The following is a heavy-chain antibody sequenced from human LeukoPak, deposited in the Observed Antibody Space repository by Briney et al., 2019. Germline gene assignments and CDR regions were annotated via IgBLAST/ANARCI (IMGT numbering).Heavy chain of an antibody. Sequence: SVKVSCKASGFTFTSSAMQWVRQARGQRLEWIGWIVVGSGNTNYAQKFQERVTITRDMSTSTAYMELSSLRSEDTAVYYCARTDIVVVVAAYPGGYWGQGTLVTVSS. CDR1: GFTFTSSA. CDR2: IVVGSGNT. J-gene: IGHJ4*02. D-gene: IGHD2-15*01. V-gene: IGHV1-58*02. CDR3: ARTDIVVVVAAYPGGY.